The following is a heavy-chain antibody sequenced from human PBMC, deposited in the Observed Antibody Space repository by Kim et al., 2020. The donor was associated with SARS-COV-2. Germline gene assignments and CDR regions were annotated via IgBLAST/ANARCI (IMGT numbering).Heavy chain of an antibody. CDR3: ARDTEYGDYAYFDY. Sequence: SETLSLTCTVSGGSISSYYWSWIRQPAGKGLEWIGRIYTSGSTNYNPSLKSRVTMSVDTSKNQFSLKLSSVTAADTAVYYCARDTEYGDYAYFDYWGQGTLVTVSS. CDR2: IYTSGST. D-gene: IGHD4-17*01. CDR1: GGSISSYY. J-gene: IGHJ4*02. V-gene: IGHV4-4*07.